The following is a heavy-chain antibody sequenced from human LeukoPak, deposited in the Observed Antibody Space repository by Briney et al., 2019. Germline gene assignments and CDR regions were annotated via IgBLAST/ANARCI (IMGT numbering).Heavy chain of an antibody. CDR2: IYYDGSNQ. CDR1: GFTFRNYA. Sequence: PGRSLRLSCATSGFTFRNYAMHWVRQAPGKGLEWVAIIYYDGSNQYYADSVKGRFTISRDNSKNTLYLQLNSLRAKDTAMYYCARDRGQSYFDYWGQGTLVTVSS. CDR3: ARDRGQSYFDY. J-gene: IGHJ4*02. V-gene: IGHV3-33*01. D-gene: IGHD3-10*01.